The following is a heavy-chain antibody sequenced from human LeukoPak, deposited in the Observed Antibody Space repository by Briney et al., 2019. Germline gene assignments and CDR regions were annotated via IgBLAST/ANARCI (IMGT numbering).Heavy chain of an antibody. CDR3: TKDLMTEFSSGWYFAY. Sequence: GGSLRLSCEGSGFSFNGYAMSWVRQAPGKGLEWVAVTGGSDDNTHYADSVKGRFTISRDNSANRLFLQMNSLRPDDSALYYCTKDLMTEFSSGWYFAYWGPGTLVSVSS. D-gene: IGHD6-19*01. V-gene: IGHV3-23*01. CDR1: GFSFNGYA. CDR2: TGGSDDNT. J-gene: IGHJ4*02.